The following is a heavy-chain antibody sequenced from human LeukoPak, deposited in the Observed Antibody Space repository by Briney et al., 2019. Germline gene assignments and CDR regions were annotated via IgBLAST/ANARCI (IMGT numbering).Heavy chain of an antibody. CDR1: GGSISSSSFY. J-gene: IGHJ4*02. V-gene: IGHV4-39*01. CDR3: ARQGIAAAAYFDY. Sequence: SETLSLTCTVSGGSISSSSFYWGWIRQPPGKGLEWIGSIYYSGNTYYNPSLKSRVTISVDTSKNQFSLKLSSVTAADTAVYYCARQGIAAAAYFDYWGQGTLVTVSS. CDR2: IYYSGNT. D-gene: IGHD6-13*01.